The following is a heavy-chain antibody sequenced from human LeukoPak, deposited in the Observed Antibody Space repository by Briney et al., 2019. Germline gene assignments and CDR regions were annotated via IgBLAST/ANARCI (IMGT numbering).Heavy chain of an antibody. D-gene: IGHD2-8*02. J-gene: IGHJ5*02. V-gene: IGHV1-2*02. CDR1: GYTFTSYG. Sequence: AAVKVSCKASGYTFTSYGITWVRQAPGQGLEWMGWINPNSGGTNYAQKFQGRVTITRDTSISTAYMELSRLRSDDPAVQYCATVLIQVLNWFDPWGQGTLVTVSS. CDR3: ATVLIQVLNWFDP. CDR2: INPNSGGT.